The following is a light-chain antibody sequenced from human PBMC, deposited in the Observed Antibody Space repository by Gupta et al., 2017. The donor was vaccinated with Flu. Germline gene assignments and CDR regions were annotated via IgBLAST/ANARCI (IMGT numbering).Light chain of an antibody. J-gene: IGKJ1*01. V-gene: IGKV1-9*01. CDR1: QGISSY. CDR3: QQLNSYPRT. Sequence: IQFTQSPSFLSASVGDRVTITCRASQGISSYLAWYQQKPGKAPKLLIYAASTLRSGVPSRFSGSGSGTEFTLTISSLQPEDFATYYCQQLNSYPRTFGQGTKVEIK. CDR2: AAS.